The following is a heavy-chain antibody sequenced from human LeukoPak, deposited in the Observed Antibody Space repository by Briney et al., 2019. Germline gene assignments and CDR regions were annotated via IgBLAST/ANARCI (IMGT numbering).Heavy chain of an antibody. CDR2: IRQDGNVK. V-gene: IGHV3-7*01. CDR1: GFTFDSHW. CDR3: ARWSHDSSGYYWISS. Sequence: PGESLRLSCATPGFTFDSHWMTWVRQAPGKGLQWVASIRQDGNVKYYVDSVQGRFTISRDNAMNSLYLQMNSLRAEDTAVYYCARWSHDSSGYYWISSWGQGTLVTVSS. J-gene: IGHJ5*02. D-gene: IGHD3-22*01.